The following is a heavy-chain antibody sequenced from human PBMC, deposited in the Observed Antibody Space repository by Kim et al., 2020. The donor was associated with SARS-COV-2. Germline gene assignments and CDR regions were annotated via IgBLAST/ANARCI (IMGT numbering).Heavy chain of an antibody. D-gene: IGHD1-7*01. CDR3: ARDSRNYYIDH. J-gene: IGHJ4*02. CDR1: GFTFSRHG. CDR2: ISDDGNKK. Sequence: GESLRLSCAASGFTFSRHGIHWVRQAPGKGLEWVTTISDDGNKKYYADSVKGRFTISRDNSKNTLYLQINSLRAEDTAVYYCARDSRNYYIDHWGQGTLVTVSS. V-gene: IGHV3-30*03.